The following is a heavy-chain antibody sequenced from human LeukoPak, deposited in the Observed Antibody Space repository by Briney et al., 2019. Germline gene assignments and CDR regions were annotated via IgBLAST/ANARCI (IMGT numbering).Heavy chain of an antibody. V-gene: IGHV3-23*01. J-gene: IGHJ4*02. CDR3: AKEEGFGSGSLIDY. D-gene: IGHD3-10*01. Sequence: GGSLRLSCAASGFTFSSYAMSWVRQAPGKGLERVSGISGSGGSTYYADSVKGRFTISRDNSKNTLYLQMNSLRAEDTAVYYCAKEEGFGSGSLIDYWGQGTLVTVSS. CDR2: ISGSGGST. CDR1: GFTFSSYA.